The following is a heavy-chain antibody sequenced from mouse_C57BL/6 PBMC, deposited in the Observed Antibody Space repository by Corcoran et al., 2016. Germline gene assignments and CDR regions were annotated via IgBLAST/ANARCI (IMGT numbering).Heavy chain of an antibody. CDR1: GSTFTDYY. J-gene: IGHJ2*01. Sequence: EVQLQQSGPELVKPGASVKISCKASGSTFTDYYMNWVKQSHGKSLVVIGDINPNNGGTSYNQKFKGKATLTVDKSSSTAYMELRSLTSEDSAVYYCARPPFYYGSSFDYWGQGTTITVSS. CDR3: ARPPFYYGSSFDY. V-gene: IGHV1-26*01. D-gene: IGHD1-1*01. CDR2: INPNNGGT.